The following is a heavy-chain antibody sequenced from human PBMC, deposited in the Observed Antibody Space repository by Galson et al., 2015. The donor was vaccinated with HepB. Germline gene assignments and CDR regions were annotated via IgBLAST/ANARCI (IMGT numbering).Heavy chain of an antibody. V-gene: IGHV1-69*04. CDR2: IIPILGIA. J-gene: IGHJ3*02. Sequence: SVKVSCKASGGTFSSYAISWVRQAPGQGLEWMGRIIPILGIANYAQKFQGGVTITADKSTSTAYMELSSLRSEDTAVYYCARAPRGASSSPDGVFDIWGQGTMVTVSS. D-gene: IGHD6-13*01. CDR1: GGTFSSYA. CDR3: ARAPRGASSSPDGVFDI.